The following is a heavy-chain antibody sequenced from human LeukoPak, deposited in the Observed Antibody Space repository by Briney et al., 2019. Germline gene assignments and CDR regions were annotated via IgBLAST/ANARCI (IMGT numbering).Heavy chain of an antibody. CDR2: IYTSGST. J-gene: IGHJ5*02. Sequence: SETLSLTCSVSGGSISSYYWSWIRQPAGKGLEWIGRIYTSGSTNYNPSLKSRVTMSVDTSKNQFSLKLSSVTAADTAVYYCARDFIAAAGTMWFDPWGQGTLVTVSS. V-gene: IGHV4-4*07. CDR1: GGSISSYY. CDR3: ARDFIAAAGTMWFDP. D-gene: IGHD6-13*01.